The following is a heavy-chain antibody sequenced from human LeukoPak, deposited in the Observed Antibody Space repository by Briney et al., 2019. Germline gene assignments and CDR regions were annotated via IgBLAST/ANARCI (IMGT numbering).Heavy chain of an antibody. V-gene: IGHV3-53*01. Sequence: GGSLRLSCAASGFTVSSNYMSWVRQAPGKGLEWVSVIYSGGSTYYADSVKGRFTISRDNSKNTLYLQMNSLRAEDMAVYYCARVSRDGYNLPDYWGQGTLVTVSS. CDR2: IYSGGST. D-gene: IGHD5-24*01. CDR1: GFTVSSNY. J-gene: IGHJ4*02. CDR3: ARVSRDGYNLPDY.